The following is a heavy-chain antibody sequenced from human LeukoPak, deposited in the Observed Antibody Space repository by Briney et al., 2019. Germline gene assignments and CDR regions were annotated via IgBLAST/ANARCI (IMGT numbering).Heavy chain of an antibody. CDR2: IFYSGST. V-gene: IGHV4-39*07. CDR1: GDSISTTSYY. CDR3: TRERSWNYGDY. J-gene: IGHJ4*02. Sequence: SETLSLTCTVSGDSISTTSYYWGWVRQPPGKGLEWIGSIFYSGSTYYNPSLKSRVTISLDTSKNQFSLKLSSVTAADTALYYCTRERSWNYGDYWGQGTLVTVSS. D-gene: IGHD1-7*01.